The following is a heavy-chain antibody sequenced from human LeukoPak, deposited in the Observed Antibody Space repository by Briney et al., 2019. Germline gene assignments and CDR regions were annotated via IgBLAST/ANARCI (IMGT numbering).Heavy chain of an antibody. CDR2: INHSGST. CDR3: ATHSGNQYYFDY. V-gene: IGHV4-39*07. J-gene: IGHJ4*02. Sequence: SETLSLTCTVSGGSISSSGYYWSWIRQPPGKGLEWIGEINHSGSTNYNPSLKSRVTISVDTSKNQFSLKLSSVTAADTAVYYCATHSGNQYYFDYWGQGTLVTVSS. D-gene: IGHD3-10*01. CDR1: GGSISSSGYY.